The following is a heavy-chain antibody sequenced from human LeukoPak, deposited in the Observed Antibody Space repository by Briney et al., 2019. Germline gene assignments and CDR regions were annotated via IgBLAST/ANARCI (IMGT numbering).Heavy chain of an antibody. CDR3: ARDSGYGDPFDY. Sequence: SETLSLTCTVSGGSISSYYWSWIRQPPGKGLEWIGYIYYSGSTNYNPSLKSRVTISVDTSKNQFSLKLSSVTAADTAVYYCARDSGYGDPFDYWGQGTLVTVSS. CDR1: GGSISSYY. CDR2: IYYSGST. D-gene: IGHD5-18*01. J-gene: IGHJ4*02. V-gene: IGHV4-59*01.